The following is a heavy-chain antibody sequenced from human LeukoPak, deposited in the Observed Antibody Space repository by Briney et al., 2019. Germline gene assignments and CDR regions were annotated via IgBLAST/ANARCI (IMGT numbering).Heavy chain of an antibody. CDR1: GFTFDDYA. Sequence: GRSLRLSCAASGFTFDDYAMHWVRQAPGKGLEWVSGISWNSGSIGYADSVKGRFTISRDNAKNSLYLQMNSLRAEDTAVYYCARDLTPNYSRYFDYWGQGTLVTVSS. D-gene: IGHD4-11*01. V-gene: IGHV3-9*01. CDR3: ARDLTPNYSRYFDY. J-gene: IGHJ4*02. CDR2: ISWNSGSI.